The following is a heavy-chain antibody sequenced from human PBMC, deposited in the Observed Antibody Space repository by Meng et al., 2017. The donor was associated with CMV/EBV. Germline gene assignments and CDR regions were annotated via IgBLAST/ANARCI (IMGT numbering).Heavy chain of an antibody. CDR1: GGNFRTFV. Sequence: VHLGQSAAEVEKPGSPVKVSCKTSGGNFRTFVISWLRQATEEGLEWKGGIIPVFETANYAERFQDRVTITADDSTTTAYMELSSLRADDTALYFCARGGDSWYSDYWGQGTLVTVSS. D-gene: IGHD1-26*01. CDR2: IIPVFETA. CDR3: ARGGDSWYSDY. J-gene: IGHJ4*02. V-gene: IGHV1-69*12.